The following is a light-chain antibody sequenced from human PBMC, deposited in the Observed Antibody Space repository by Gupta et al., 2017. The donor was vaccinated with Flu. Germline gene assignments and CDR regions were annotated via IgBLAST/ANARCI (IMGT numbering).Light chain of an antibody. Sequence: QIVVTPEPSLTVSPGGTVTLTCACNTGAVTSTYYPNWFQQKPGHAPRALIYSATNKHSWTPARFSGSLREGKAALTLSGGQPEDEDDYYCRLYYPGIWVFGGGTKLTVL. V-gene: IGLV7-43*01. J-gene: IGLJ3*02. CDR2: SAT. CDR1: TGAVTSTYY. CDR3: RLYYPGIWV.